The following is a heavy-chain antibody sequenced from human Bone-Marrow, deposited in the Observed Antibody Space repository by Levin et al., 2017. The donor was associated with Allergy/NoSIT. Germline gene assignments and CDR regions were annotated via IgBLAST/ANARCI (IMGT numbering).Heavy chain of an antibody. J-gene: IGHJ4*02. CDR1: GGSISSDDYY. Sequence: SETLSLTCTVSGGSISSDDYYWGWVRQPPGKGLEWIGYIFYSGTTYYSASLKSRSTISLDTPKNQFSLKLNSVTAADTAVYFCARNRDGFEYYFDYWGQGTLVTVAS. D-gene: IGHD5-24*01. V-gene: IGHV4-30-4*01. CDR2: IFYSGTT. CDR3: ARNRDGFEYYFDY.